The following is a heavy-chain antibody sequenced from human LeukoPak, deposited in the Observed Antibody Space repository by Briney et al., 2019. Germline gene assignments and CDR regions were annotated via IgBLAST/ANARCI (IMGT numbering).Heavy chain of an antibody. D-gene: IGHD6-13*01. CDR1: GYTFTTYG. CDR2: ISTYNGNT. Sequence: ASVKVSCKASGYTFTTYGISWVRQAPGQGLEWIGWISTYNGNTNYAQNLQGRVTMTTDTSTSTAYMELRSLRSDDTAVYYCARGGVSSSWYRTPDYWGQGTLVTVSS. CDR3: ARGGVSSSWYRTPDY. V-gene: IGHV1-18*01. J-gene: IGHJ4*02.